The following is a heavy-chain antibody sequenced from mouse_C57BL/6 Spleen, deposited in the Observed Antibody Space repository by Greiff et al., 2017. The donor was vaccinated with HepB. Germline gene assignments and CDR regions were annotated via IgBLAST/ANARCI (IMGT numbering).Heavy chain of an antibody. D-gene: IGHD2-10*02. V-gene: IGHV1-82*01. Sequence: VQRVESGPELVKPGASVKISCKASGYAFSSSWMNWVKQRPGKGLEWIGRIYPGDGDTNYNGKFKGKATLTADKSSSTAYMQLSSLTSEDSAVYVCARWGYGNLYAMDDWGQGTSVTVSS. J-gene: IGHJ4*01. CDR1: GYAFSSSW. CDR2: IYPGDGDT. CDR3: ARWGYGNLYAMDD.